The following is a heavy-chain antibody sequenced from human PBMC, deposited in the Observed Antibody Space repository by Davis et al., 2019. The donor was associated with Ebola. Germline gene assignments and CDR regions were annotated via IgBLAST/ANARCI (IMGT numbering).Heavy chain of an antibody. CDR1: GFTFSSYS. D-gene: IGHD5-18*01. V-gene: IGHV3-74*01. J-gene: IGHJ4*02. CDR2: INSDGSST. Sequence: HTGGSLRLSCAASGFTFSSYSMNWVRQAPGKGLVWVSRINSDGSSTSYADSVKGRFTISRDNAKNTLYLQMNSLRAEDTAVYYCARDLSVYSYGIIDYWGQGTLVTVSS. CDR3: ARDLSVYSYGIIDY.